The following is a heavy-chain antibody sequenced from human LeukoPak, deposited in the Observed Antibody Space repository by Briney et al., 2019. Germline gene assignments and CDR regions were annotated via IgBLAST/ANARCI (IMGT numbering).Heavy chain of an antibody. CDR2: IYYSGST. J-gene: IGHJ4*02. Sequence: SETLSLTCTVSGGSFSSGDYHWSWIRQPPGQGLEWIGYIYYSGSTYYNPSLNSRVTISVDTSKNQFSLKLSSVTAVDTAVYYCARDDFDHYFDYWGQGTLVTVSS. V-gene: IGHV4-30-4*01. CDR1: GGSFSSGDYH. CDR3: ARDDFDHYFDY. D-gene: IGHD3-9*01.